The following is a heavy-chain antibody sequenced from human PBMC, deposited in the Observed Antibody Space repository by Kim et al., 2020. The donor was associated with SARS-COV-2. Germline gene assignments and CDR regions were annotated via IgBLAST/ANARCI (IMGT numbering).Heavy chain of an antibody. Sequence: DSVKGPFTISRDNAKKSLYLQMNSLRAEDTAVYYCARVGRSTVTTYYFDYWGQGTLVTVSS. D-gene: IGHD4-17*01. CDR3: ARVGRSTVTTYYFDY. J-gene: IGHJ4*02. V-gene: IGHV3-11*05.